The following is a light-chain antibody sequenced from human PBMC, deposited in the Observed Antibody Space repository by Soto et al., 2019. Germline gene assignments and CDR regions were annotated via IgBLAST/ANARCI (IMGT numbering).Light chain of an antibody. CDR2: KAS. CDR3: QQYNSLWT. J-gene: IGKJ1*01. CDR1: QSISCW. Sequence: DIQMTQSPSTLSASVGDRVTITCRASQSISCWLAWYQQKPGKAPKLLIYKASSLESGVPSRFSGSGSGTEFTLTISSLQPDDFATYYCQQYNSLWTFGQGTKVDIK. V-gene: IGKV1-5*03.